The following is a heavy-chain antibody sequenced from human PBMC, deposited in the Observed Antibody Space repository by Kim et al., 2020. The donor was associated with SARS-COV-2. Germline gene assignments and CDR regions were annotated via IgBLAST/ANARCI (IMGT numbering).Heavy chain of an antibody. D-gene: IGHD3-10*01. V-gene: IGHV1-69*13. CDR1: GGTFSSYA. CDR3: ASRPDTMVRGVTFDY. J-gene: IGHJ4*02. Sequence: SVKVSCKASGGTFSSYAISWVRQAPGQGLEWMGGIIPIFGTANYAQKFQGRVTITADESTSTAYMELSSLRSEDTAVYYCASRPDTMVRGVTFDYWGQGTLVTVSS. CDR2: IIPIFGTA.